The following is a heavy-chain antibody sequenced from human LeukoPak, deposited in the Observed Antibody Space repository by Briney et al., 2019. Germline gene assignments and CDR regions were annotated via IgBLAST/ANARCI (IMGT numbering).Heavy chain of an antibody. Sequence: SGPTLVNPSETLSLTCTVSGGSISRYSWSWLRQPPGKGLEWIGYISYSGSTNYNPSLKSRVTISVDTSKNQFSLMLSPVTAADTAVYYCARRGSSSSLDYWGQGTLVTVSS. J-gene: IGHJ4*02. V-gene: IGHV4-59*08. CDR1: GGSISRYS. D-gene: IGHD6-6*01. CDR2: ISYSGST. CDR3: ARRGSSSSLDY.